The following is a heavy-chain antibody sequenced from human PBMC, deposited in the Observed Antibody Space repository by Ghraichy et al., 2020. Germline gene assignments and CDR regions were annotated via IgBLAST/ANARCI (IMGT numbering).Heavy chain of an antibody. CDR1: GFTFSSYS. J-gene: IGHJ6*02. D-gene: IGHD6-19*01. Sequence: GESLNISCAASGFTFSSYSMNWVRQAPGKGLEWVSYISSSSSTIYYADSVKGRFTISRDNAKNSLYLQMNSLRVEDTAEYYCARGGFLGAVAGRLDVWGQGTTVTVSS. CDR2: ISSSSSTI. CDR3: ARGGFLGAVAGRLDV. V-gene: IGHV3-48*01.